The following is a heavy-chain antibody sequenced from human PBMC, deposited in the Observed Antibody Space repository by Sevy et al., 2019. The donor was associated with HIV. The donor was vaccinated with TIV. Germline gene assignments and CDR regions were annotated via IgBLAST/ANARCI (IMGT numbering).Heavy chain of an antibody. CDR1: GFTFSSYS. V-gene: IGHV3-48*02. J-gene: IGHJ3*02. D-gene: IGHD6-19*01. Sequence: GGSLRLSCAASGFTFSSYSMNWVRQAPGKGLEWVSYISSSSSTIYYADSVKGRFTISRDNAKKSLYLQMNSLRDEDTAVYYCARGGGKQWLAQTLNAFDIWGQGTMVTVSS. CDR3: ARGGGKQWLAQTLNAFDI. CDR2: ISSSSSTI.